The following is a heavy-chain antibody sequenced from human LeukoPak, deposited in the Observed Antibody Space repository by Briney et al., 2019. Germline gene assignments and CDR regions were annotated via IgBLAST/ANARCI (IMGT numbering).Heavy chain of an antibody. V-gene: IGHV3-23*01. Sequence: GGSLRRSCAAPGFTCSNYAMSWVRPSPGEGLEWGSAISGSGRNTYYTDSVKGQFTISRDNSRRTVDLQMNSLRVEDTGIYYCARDEIPSGTWGQGTIVIVSS. CDR2: ISGSGRNT. CDR3: ARDEIPSGT. D-gene: IGHD6-25*01. J-gene: IGHJ3*01. CDR1: GFTCSNYA.